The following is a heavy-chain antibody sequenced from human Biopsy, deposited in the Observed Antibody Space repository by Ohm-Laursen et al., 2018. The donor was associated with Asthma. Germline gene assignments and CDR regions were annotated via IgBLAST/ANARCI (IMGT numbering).Heavy chain of an antibody. V-gene: IGHV4-30-4*01. CDR2: IYYIGST. CDR1: GGSISGYY. Sequence: PSETLSLTCTVSGGSISGYYWSWVRQPPGKGLEWIGYIYYIGSTYYNPSLKSRVAISLDTSKNQFSLKLSSVTAADTAVYFCARRGGVRRYFDYWGQGTLVTVSS. J-gene: IGHJ4*02. CDR3: ARRGGVRRYFDY. D-gene: IGHD3-16*01.